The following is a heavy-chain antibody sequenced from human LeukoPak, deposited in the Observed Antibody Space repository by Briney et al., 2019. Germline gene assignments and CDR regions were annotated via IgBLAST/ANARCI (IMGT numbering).Heavy chain of an antibody. CDR3: ARGRLDFVETAADAFDL. V-gene: IGHV3-33*01. Sequence: GRPVRLFCAASGFTFSRYGMLGPRPARGKAREWVAVIWDDVSNKYHADSVKGRLTLSRDNSKNTLYLQMNSLRAEDTAVYYCARGRLDFVETAADAFDLWGQGTMVSVSS. J-gene: IGHJ3*01. CDR2: IWDDVSNK. CDR1: GFTFSRYG. D-gene: IGHD5-18*01.